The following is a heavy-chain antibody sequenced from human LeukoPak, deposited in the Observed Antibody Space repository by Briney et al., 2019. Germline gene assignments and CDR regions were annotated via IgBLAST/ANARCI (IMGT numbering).Heavy chain of an antibody. J-gene: IGHJ4*02. CDR1: GFTFSSYS. Sequence: GGSLRLSCAASGFTFSSYSMNWVRQAPGKGLEWVSSISSSSSYIYYADSVKGRFTISRDNAKNSLYLQMNSLRAEDTAVYYCAKDWGRYSSSWYYFDYWGQGTLVTVSS. D-gene: IGHD6-13*01. V-gene: IGHV3-21*01. CDR2: ISSSSSYI. CDR3: AKDWGRYSSSWYYFDY.